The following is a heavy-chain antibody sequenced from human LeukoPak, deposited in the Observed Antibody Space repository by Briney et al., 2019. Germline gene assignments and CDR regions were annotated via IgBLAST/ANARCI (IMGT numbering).Heavy chain of an antibody. CDR1: GFTFSSYA. Sequence: PGGSLRLSCEASGFTFSSYAMNWVRQAPGKGLEWVSGISGSGASTYYADSVKGRFTISRDNSKNTLYLQMNSLRAEDTAVYYCAANLYAFDFWGQGTMVTV. J-gene: IGHJ3*01. V-gene: IGHV3-23*01. CDR3: AANLYAFDF. CDR2: ISGSGAST. D-gene: IGHD2-8*01.